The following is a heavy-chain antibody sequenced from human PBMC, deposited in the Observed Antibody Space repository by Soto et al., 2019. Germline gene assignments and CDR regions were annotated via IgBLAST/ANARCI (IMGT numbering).Heavy chain of an antibody. V-gene: IGHV3-30*03. D-gene: IGHD4-17*01. CDR2: ISYDGSNK. J-gene: IGHJ6*02. CDR3: ARLGYGGNSGGMDV. CDR1: GFTFSSYG. Sequence: GGSLRLSCAASGFTFSSYGMHWVRQAPGKGLEWVEVISYDGSNKYYADSVKGRFTISRDNSKNTLYLQMNSLRAEDTAVYYCARLGYGGNSGGMDVWGQGTTVTVSS.